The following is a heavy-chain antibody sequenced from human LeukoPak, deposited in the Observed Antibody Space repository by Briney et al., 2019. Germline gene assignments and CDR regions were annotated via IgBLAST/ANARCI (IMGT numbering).Heavy chain of an antibody. CDR1: GGSISSSSYY. Sequence: SETLSLTCTVSGGSISSSSYYWGWIRQPPGKGLEWIGSIYYSGSTYYNPSLKSRVTISVDTSKNQFSLKLSSVTAADTAVYYCAYYDFWSGYRFDPWGQGTLVTVSS. V-gene: IGHV4-39*01. CDR2: IYYSGST. J-gene: IGHJ5*02. CDR3: AYYDFWSGYRFDP. D-gene: IGHD3-3*01.